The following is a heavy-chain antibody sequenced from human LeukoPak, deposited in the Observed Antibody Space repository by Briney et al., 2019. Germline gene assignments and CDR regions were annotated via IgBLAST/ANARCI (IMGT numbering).Heavy chain of an antibody. D-gene: IGHD3-10*02. CDR1: GFTFSSYE. J-gene: IGHJ6*04. CDR3: AELGITMIGGV. Sequence: GGSLRLSCAASGFTFSSYEMNWVRQAPGKGLEWVSYISSSGSTIYYADSAKGRFTISRDNAKNSLYLQMNSLRAEDTAVYYCAELGITMIGGVWGKGTTVTISS. V-gene: IGHV3-48*03. CDR2: ISSSGSTI.